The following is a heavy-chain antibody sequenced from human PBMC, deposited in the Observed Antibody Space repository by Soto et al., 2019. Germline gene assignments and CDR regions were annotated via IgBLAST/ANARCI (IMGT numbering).Heavy chain of an antibody. Sequence: QVQLVQSGAEVKKPGASVKISCKASGYTFTHYYMHWVRQAPGQGLEWMGIISPSGDGTTYAQKFQGRATMSRVASTGTLYMELRSLRSGDTATYYCSRVGDPTIVSFYSGMDVWGQGTTVTVSS. CDR3: SRVGDPTIVSFYSGMDV. CDR2: ISPSGDGT. D-gene: IGHD2-15*01. V-gene: IGHV1-46*01. CDR1: GYTFTHYY. J-gene: IGHJ6*02.